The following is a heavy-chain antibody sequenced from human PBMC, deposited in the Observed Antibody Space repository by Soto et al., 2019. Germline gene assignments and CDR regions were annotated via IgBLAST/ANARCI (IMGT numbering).Heavy chain of an antibody. J-gene: IGHJ5*02. CDR2: INAANGDT. CDR1: GYTFTSYG. D-gene: IGHD6-13*01. V-gene: IGHV1-3*01. CDR3: VRRHVSATGIDWFDP. Sequence: VSVKVSCKASGYTFTSYGIHWVRQAPGQRLEWMGWINAANGDTKYSPKFQGRVTITRDTSASTAYMELSSLRSEDTAVYYCVRRHVSATGIDWFDPWGQGTLVTVSS.